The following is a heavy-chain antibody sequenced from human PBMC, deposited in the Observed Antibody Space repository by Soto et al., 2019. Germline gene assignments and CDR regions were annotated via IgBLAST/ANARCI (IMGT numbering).Heavy chain of an antibody. CDR3: AKNPENYYYGMDV. CDR1: GGTFSSYA. Sequence: QVQLVQSGAEVKKPGSSVKVSCKASGGTFSSYAISWLRQAPGQGLEWMGGIIPIFGTADYAKKFQGRVTITADESTSTAYVELSSLRSEDTAVYYCAKNPENYYYGMDVWGQGTTVTVSS. V-gene: IGHV1-69*12. J-gene: IGHJ6*02. CDR2: IIPIFGTA.